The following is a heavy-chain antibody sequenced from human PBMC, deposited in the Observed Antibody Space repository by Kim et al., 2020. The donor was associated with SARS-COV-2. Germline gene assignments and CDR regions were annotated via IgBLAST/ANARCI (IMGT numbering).Heavy chain of an antibody. CDR2: GNP. V-gene: IGHV1-18*01. CDR3: ARGSHYFDY. J-gene: IGHJ4*02. Sequence: GNPNHGQKLQGGVTMTTDTATSTAYMELRSLRSDDTAVYYCARGSHYFDYWGQGTLVTVSS.